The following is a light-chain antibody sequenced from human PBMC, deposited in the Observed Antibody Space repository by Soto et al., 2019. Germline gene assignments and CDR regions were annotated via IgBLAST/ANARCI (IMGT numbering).Light chain of an antibody. V-gene: IGKV1-33*01. Sequence: DIQMTQSPSSLSASVGNRVTITCQASQDIATYLNWYQQKPGKAPNLLIYDASNLETGVPSRFSGGGSGTHFTFTISNLQPEDIATFYCQQYDNHPPPWTFGQGTKVEIE. J-gene: IGKJ1*01. CDR2: DAS. CDR3: QQYDNHPPPWT. CDR1: QDIATY.